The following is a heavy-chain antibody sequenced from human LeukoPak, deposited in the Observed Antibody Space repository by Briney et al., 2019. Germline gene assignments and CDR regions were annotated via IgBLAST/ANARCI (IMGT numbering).Heavy chain of an antibody. CDR1: GGTFSSYA. D-gene: IGHD2-2*01. CDR3: ARRELGCCSSTSCRTPQGKYYYGMDV. V-gene: IGHV1-69*13. CDR2: IIPIFGTA. J-gene: IGHJ6*04. Sequence: GASVKVSCKASGGTFSSYAISWVRQAPGQGLEWMGGIIPIFGTANYAQKFQGRVTITADESTSTAYMELSSLRFEDTAVYYCARRELGCCSSTSCRTPQGKYYYGMDVWGKGTTVTVSS.